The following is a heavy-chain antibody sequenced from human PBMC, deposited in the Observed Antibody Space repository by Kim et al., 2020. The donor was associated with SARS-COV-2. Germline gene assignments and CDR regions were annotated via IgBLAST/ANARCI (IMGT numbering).Heavy chain of an antibody. CDR3: ARTQSIVVVVAAIDY. J-gene: IGHJ4*02. D-gene: IGHD2-15*01. Sequence: DSVKGRFTISRDNSKNTLYLQMNSLRAEDTAVYYCARTQSIVVVVAAIDYWGQGTLVTVSS. V-gene: IGHV3-30*01.